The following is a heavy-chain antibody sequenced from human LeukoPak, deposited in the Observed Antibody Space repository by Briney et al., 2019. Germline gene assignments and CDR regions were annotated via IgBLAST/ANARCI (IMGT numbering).Heavy chain of an antibody. CDR2: SSSSYI. J-gene: IGHJ4*02. V-gene: IGHV3-21*01. CDR3: ARSTYSSSWPRPVTESDY. Sequence: SSSSYIYYADSVKGRFTISRDNAKNSLYLQMNSLRAEDTAVYYCARSTYSSSWPRPVTESDYWGQGTLVTVSS. D-gene: IGHD6-13*01.